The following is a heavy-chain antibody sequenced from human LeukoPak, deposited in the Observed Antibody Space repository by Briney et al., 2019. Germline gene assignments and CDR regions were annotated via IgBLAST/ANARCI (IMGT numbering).Heavy chain of an antibody. D-gene: IGHD3-10*01. J-gene: IGHJ3*02. CDR1: GYTFTSYY. CDR2: INPSGGST. V-gene: IGHV1-46*01. Sequence: ASVKVSCKASGYTFTSYYVHWVRQAPGQGLEWMGIINPSGGSTSYAQKFQGRVTMTRDTSTSTVYMELSSLRSEDTAVYYCARDRGSGIDAFDIWGQGTMVTVSS. CDR3: ARDRGSGIDAFDI.